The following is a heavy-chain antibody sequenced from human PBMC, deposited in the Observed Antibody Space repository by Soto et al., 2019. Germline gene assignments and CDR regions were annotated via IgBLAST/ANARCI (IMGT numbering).Heavy chain of an antibody. Sequence: SVKVSCKASGGTLSNYALSWVRQAPGQGLEWVGGIIPIFGTSNYAQNFQGRVTITADESTSTAYMELSSLRSEDTAVYYCARGVRTGFYGMDVWGQGTTVTVSS. CDR3: ARGVRTGFYGMDV. CDR2: IIPIFGTS. V-gene: IGHV1-69*13. CDR1: GGTLSNYA. D-gene: IGHD3-10*01. J-gene: IGHJ6*02.